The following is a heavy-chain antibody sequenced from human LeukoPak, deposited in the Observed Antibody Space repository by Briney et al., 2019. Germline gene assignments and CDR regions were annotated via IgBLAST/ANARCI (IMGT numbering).Heavy chain of an antibody. D-gene: IGHD2-21*02. J-gene: IGHJ4*02. CDR3: AKWGPYCVGDYCPALDS. CDR2: INQDGSKK. Sequence: GESLRLSCVASRFTFSNYWMSWVRQAPGKGLEWVANINQDGSKKRYADSVKGRFTISRDNAKGSLYLQLNSLRAQDTAVYYCAKWGPYCVGDYCPALDSWGPGTLVTVSS. CDR1: RFTFSNYW. V-gene: IGHV3-7*01.